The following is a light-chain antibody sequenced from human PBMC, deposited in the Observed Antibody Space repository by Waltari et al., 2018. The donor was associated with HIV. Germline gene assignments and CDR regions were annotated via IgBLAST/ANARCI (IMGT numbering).Light chain of an antibody. CDR2: GAS. CDR3: QRYHTPPLT. J-gene: IGKJ4*01. Sequence: DIVMTQSPESLAVSLGGRATVHCKSSQSLLDCSINKYFLAWDQHKAGQPPKILLYGASALESVVPDRFSGGGAETNFTLSIDSLKAEDVAIYYCQRYHTPPLTFGGGTRVEIK. CDR1: QSLLDCSINKYF. V-gene: IGKV4-1*01.